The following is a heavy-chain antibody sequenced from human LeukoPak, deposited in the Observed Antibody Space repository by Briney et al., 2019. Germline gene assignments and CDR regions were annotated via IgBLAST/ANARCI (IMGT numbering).Heavy chain of an antibody. CDR1: GGSFSGYY. CDR2: INHSGST. J-gene: IGHJ6*02. CDR3: ARGFGKSGLTANYYDSSGPQIVEYYYYGMDV. Sequence: SETLSLTCAVYGGSFSGYYWSWIRQPPGKGLEWIGEINHSGSTNYNPSLKSRVTISVDTSKNQFSLKLSSVTAADTAVYYCARGFGKSGLTANYYDSSGPQIVEYYYYGMDVWGQGTTVTVSS. D-gene: IGHD3-22*01. V-gene: IGHV4-34*01.